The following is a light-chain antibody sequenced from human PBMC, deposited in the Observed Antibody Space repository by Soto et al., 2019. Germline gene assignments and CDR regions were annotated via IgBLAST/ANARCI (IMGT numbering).Light chain of an antibody. CDR3: QESYSVPQLT. CDR1: QTIGTY. CDR2: SAS. V-gene: IGKV1-39*01. Sequence: DIQVTQSPSSLSASVGDRVTITCRASQTIGTYLNWYQVKPGHPPKLLIYSASTLQSGVPSRFSGSGSGTDFPLTGRSLQPEDFATYSYQESYSVPQLTFGGRTKVELK. J-gene: IGKJ4*01.